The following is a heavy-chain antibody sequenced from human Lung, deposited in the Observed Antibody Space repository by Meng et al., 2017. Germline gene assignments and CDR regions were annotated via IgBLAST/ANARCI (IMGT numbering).Heavy chain of an antibody. CDR3: ARGPTTMAHDFDY. Sequence: QVQLQQWGAVLLKPSAPRSLTCVVSGGSFSDYYWSWIRQPPGKGLEWIGEINHSGSTNYNPSLESRATISVDTSQNNLSLKLSSVTAADSAVYYCARGPTTMAHDFDYWGQGTLVTVSS. CDR1: GGSFSDYY. V-gene: IGHV4-34*01. D-gene: IGHD4-11*01. CDR2: INHSGST. J-gene: IGHJ4*02.